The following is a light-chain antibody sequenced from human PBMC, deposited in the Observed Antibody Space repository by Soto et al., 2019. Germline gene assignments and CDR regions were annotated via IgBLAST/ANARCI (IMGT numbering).Light chain of an antibody. J-gene: IGLJ2*01. CDR3: PTWDSNTAQVV. Sequence: SYELTQPPSVSVSPGQTASITCSGDKLGDKYGSWYQQQAGQSPVLVIYEDTKRPSGIPERFSGSNSGNTATLTISGTQAMDEADYYCPTWDSNTAQVVFGGGTKLTVL. V-gene: IGLV3-1*01. CDR2: EDT. CDR1: KLGDKY.